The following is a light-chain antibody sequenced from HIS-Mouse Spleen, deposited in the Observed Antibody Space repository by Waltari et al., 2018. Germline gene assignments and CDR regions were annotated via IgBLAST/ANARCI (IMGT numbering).Light chain of an antibody. J-gene: IGLJ3*02. CDR3: QSADSSGTGWV. Sequence: SSELTQPPSVSVSPGQTARITCSGDALPKQYAYWYQQKPGQAPVLVIYKDSERPSGIPERFSGSSSGTTVTLTISGVQAEDEADYYCQSADSSGTGWVVGGGTKLTVL. CDR1: ALPKQY. CDR2: KDS. V-gene: IGLV3-25*03.